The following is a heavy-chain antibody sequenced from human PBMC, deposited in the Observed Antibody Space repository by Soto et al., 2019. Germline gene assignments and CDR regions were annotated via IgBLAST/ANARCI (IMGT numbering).Heavy chain of an antibody. CDR1: GYTFTSYD. J-gene: IGHJ6*02. CDR3: AREGIAVAGTIDYYYYGMDV. D-gene: IGHD6-19*01. Sequence: ASVKVSCKASGYTFTSYDINWVRQATGQGLEWMGWMNPNSGNTGYAQKFQGRVTMTRNTSISTAYMELSSLRSEDTAVYYCAREGIAVAGTIDYYYYGMDVWGQGTTVTVSS. V-gene: IGHV1-8*01. CDR2: MNPNSGNT.